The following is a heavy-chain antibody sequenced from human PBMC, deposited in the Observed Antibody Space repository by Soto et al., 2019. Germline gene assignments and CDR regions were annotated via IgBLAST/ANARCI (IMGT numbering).Heavy chain of an antibody. J-gene: IGHJ6*02. Sequence: QVQLVQSGAEVKKPGSSVKVSCKASGGTFSSYAISWVRQAPGQGLEWMGGIIPIFGTANYAQKFQGRVTIHAYKSPGTAYMALSSLRCEDTAVYYCATAGDCISTSCYYHSYGMDVWGQGTTVTVSS. CDR3: ATAGDCISTSCYYHSYGMDV. V-gene: IGHV1-69*14. CDR1: GGTFSSYA. CDR2: IIPIFGTA. D-gene: IGHD2-2*01.